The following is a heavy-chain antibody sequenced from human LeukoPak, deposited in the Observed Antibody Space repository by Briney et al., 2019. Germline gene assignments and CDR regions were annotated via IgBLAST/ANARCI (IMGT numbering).Heavy chain of an antibody. V-gene: IGHV3-15*07. CDR2: IKRRTDGGTT. Sequence: GGSLRLSCAASGFTFNDAWMNWVRQAPGKGLEWVGRIKRRTDGGTTDYAAPVKGRFTISRDDSKNTLYLQMNSLKTEDTAVYYCTTGNWGPHWGQGTLVTVSS. D-gene: IGHD7-27*01. CDR3: TTGNWGPH. CDR1: GFTFNDAW. J-gene: IGHJ4*02.